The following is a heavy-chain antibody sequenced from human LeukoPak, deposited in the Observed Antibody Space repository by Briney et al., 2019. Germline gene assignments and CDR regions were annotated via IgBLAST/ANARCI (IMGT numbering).Heavy chain of an antibody. CDR2: ITGSSRST. Sequence: GGSLRLSCAASGFTFSSYAMSWVRQVPGKGREWVSTITGSSRSTYYADSVRGRFTIYRDNSKNTLYLQMNSLAAEDTAVYYCAKDTPLTAYSPGWSGNSFDSWGQGTLVTVSS. J-gene: IGHJ4*02. V-gene: IGHV3-23*01. CDR1: GFTFSSYA. CDR3: AKDTPLTAYSPGWSGNSFDS. D-gene: IGHD6-19*01.